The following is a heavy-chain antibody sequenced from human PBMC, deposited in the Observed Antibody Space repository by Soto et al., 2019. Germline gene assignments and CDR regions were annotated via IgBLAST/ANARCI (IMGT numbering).Heavy chain of an antibody. J-gene: IGHJ4*02. CDR2: IRSKAYGGTT. Sequence: GGSLRLSCTASGFTFGDYAMSWFRQAPGKGLEWVGFIRSKAYGGTTEYAASVKGRFTISRDDSKSIAYLQMNSLKTEDTAVYYCTTSFGWELLLIDYWGQGTLVTVSS. CDR3: TTSFGWELLLIDY. V-gene: IGHV3-49*03. D-gene: IGHD1-26*01. CDR1: GFTFGDYA.